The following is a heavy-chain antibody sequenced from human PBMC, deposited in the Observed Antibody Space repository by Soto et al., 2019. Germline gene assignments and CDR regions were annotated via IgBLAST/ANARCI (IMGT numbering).Heavy chain of an antibody. CDR1: GGSISSGGYY. Sequence: QVQLQESGPGLVKPSQTLSLTCTVSGGSISSGGYYWSWIRQHPGKGLEWIGYIYYSGSTYYNPSLRSRVTISVDTSKNQVSLKLSSVTAAATAVYYCARVRGGDCHYGMDVWGQGATVTVSS. CDR3: ARVRGGDCHYGMDV. V-gene: IGHV4-31*03. CDR2: IYYSGST. D-gene: IGHD2-21*02. J-gene: IGHJ6*02.